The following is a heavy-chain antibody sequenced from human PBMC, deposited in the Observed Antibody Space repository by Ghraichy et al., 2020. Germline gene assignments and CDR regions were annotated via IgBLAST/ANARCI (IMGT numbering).Heavy chain of an antibody. CDR3: ARVKVRGLFDY. CDR2: INHSGST. CDR1: GGSFSGYY. J-gene: IGHJ4*02. Sequence: SETLSLTCAVYGGSFSGYYWSWIRQPPGKGLEWIGEINHSGSTNYNPSLKSRVTISVDTSKNQFSLKLSSVTAADTAVNYCARVKVRGLFDYWGQGTLVTVSS. D-gene: IGHD4-17*01. V-gene: IGHV4-34*01.